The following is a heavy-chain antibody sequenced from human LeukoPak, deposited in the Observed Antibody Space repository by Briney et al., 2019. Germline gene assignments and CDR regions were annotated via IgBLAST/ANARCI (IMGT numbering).Heavy chain of an antibody. J-gene: IGHJ4*02. CDR2: MSYDGSHQ. Sequence: PGGSLRLSCAASGFTFSNYAMHWVRQAPGKGLEWVALMSYDGSHQYYADSVKGRFTISRDNSNNTVFLQMNSLKTEDTAVYYCAREVHYSSSSSFDYWGQGTLVTVSS. CDR1: GFTFSNYA. V-gene: IGHV3-30*01. CDR3: AREVHYSSSSSFDY. D-gene: IGHD6-6*01.